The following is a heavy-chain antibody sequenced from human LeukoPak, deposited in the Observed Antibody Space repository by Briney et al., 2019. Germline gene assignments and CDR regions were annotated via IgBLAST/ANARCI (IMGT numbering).Heavy chain of an antibody. CDR1: GFTFSSYG. V-gene: IGHV3-33*01. D-gene: IGHD1-26*01. J-gene: IGHJ4*02. CDR2: IWYDGSNK. CDR3: ARDQGGGSLDY. Sequence: GGSLRLSCAASGFTFSSYGMHWVRQAPGKGLEWVAVIWYDGSNKYYADSVKGRFTISRDNSKTTLYLQMNSLRAEDTAVYYCARDQGGGSLDYWGQGTLVTVSS.